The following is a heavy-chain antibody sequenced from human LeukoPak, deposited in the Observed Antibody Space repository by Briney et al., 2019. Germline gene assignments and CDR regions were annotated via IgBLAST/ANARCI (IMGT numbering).Heavy chain of an antibody. Sequence: GGSLRLSCAASGFTFSSYTMKWVRQAPGKGLEWVANIKPDGSEKYYVDSVKGRFSISRDNAQNLLYLQMNSLRAEDTAVYYCLAAGGYWGQGTLVTVSS. V-gene: IGHV3-7*01. D-gene: IGHD3-10*01. CDR1: GFTFSSYT. CDR2: IKPDGSEK. J-gene: IGHJ4*02. CDR3: LAAGGY.